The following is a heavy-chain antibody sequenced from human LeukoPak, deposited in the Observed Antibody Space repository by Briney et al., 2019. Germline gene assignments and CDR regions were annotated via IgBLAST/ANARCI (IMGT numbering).Heavy chain of an antibody. J-gene: IGHJ5*02. CDR1: ALIFSGYE. CDR2: ISSSGSPI. CDR3: ATFSSP. Sequence: PGGSLRLSSAASALIFSGYEMNWVSQAPGKGLEWVSYISSSGSPIYYADSVRGRFTISRDNAKNSLYLQMDSLRAEDTAVYYCATFSSPWGQGTLVTVSS. D-gene: IGHD2-15*01. V-gene: IGHV3-48*03.